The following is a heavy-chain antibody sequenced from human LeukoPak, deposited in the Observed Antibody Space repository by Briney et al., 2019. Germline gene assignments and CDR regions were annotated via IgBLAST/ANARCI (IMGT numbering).Heavy chain of an antibody. CDR1: GFTFSSYG. CDR3: ATILEWLFIDAPDAFDI. Sequence: GSLRLSCAASGFTFSSYGMHWVRQAPGKGLEWVAVISYDGSNKYYADSVKGRFTISRDNSKNTLYLQMNSLRAEDTAVYYCATILEWLFIDAPDAFDIWGQGTMVTVSS. D-gene: IGHD3-3*01. J-gene: IGHJ3*02. V-gene: IGHV3-30*03. CDR2: ISYDGSNK.